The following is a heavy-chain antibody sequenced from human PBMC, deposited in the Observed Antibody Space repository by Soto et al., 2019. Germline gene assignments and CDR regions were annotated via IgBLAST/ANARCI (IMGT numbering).Heavy chain of an antibody. D-gene: IGHD3-3*01. J-gene: IGHJ4*02. CDR2: ICSGCST. CDR3: AKDMERGGYDSDFDS. CDR1: GCTVSSNY. Sequence: GGSVRLSCAASGCTVSSNYMSWVRQAPGTGLEWVSVICSGCSTYYADYVKGRVTISRDNSKNTLYLQMSSLRAEDTALYYWAKDMERGGYDSDFDSWGQGTLVTVSS. V-gene: IGHV3-53*01.